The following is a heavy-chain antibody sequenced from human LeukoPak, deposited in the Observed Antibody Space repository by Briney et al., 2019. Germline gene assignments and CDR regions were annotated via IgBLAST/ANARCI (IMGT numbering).Heavy chain of an antibody. CDR1: GGSVSSGSYY. V-gene: IGHV4-61*01. CDR3: ARGIYNWFDP. J-gene: IGHJ5*02. D-gene: IGHD6-13*01. CDR2: IYYNGST. Sequence: SETLSLTCTVSGGSVSSGSYYWSWIRQPPGKGLEWIGYIYYNGSTNYNPSLRSRVTISVDTSKNQFSLKLSSVTAADTAVYYCARGIYNWFDPWGQGTLVTVSS.